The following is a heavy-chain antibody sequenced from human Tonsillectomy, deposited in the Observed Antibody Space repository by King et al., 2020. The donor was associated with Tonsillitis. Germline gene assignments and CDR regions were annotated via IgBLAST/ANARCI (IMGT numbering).Heavy chain of an antibody. CDR1: GFTFSDYY. CDR2: ISSSGSYT. Sequence: QVQLVESGGGLVKPGGSLRLSCAASGFTFSDYYMSWIRQAPGKGLEWVSYISSSGSYTNYADSVKGRFTISRDNAKNLLYLQMDSLRAEDTAVYYCASPGGHEGDAFDIWGQGTMVTVSS. J-gene: IGHJ3*02. V-gene: IGHV3-11*06. D-gene: IGHD3-10*01. CDR3: ASPGGHEGDAFDI.